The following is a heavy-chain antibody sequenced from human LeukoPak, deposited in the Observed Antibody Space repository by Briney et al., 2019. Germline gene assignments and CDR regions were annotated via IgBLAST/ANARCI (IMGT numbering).Heavy chain of an antibody. CDR1: GGSISSYY. D-gene: IGHD3-16*02. Sequence: PSETLSLTCTVSGGSISSYYWSWIRQPAGKGLEWIGRIYTSGSTNYNPSLKSRVTISVDTSKNQFSLKLSSVTAADTAVYYCASYYDYVWGSYRYTVDYWGQGTLVTVSS. CDR2: IYTSGST. CDR3: ASYYDYVWGSYRYTVDY. V-gene: IGHV4-4*07. J-gene: IGHJ4*02.